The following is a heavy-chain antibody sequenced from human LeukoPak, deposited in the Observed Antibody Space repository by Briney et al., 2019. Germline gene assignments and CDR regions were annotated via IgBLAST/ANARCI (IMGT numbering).Heavy chain of an antibody. CDR2: IYYSGST. D-gene: IGHD4-17*01. V-gene: IGHV4-59*01. CDR1: GGSISNYY. Sequence: SETLSLTCTVSGGSISNYYWSWVRQPPGKGLEWIGYIYYSGSTKYNPSLKSRVTISIDTSKNQFSLKLSSVTAADTAVYYCARDRGIGDYYHDYFDYWGQGTLVTVSS. CDR3: ARDRGIGDYYHDYFDY. J-gene: IGHJ4*02.